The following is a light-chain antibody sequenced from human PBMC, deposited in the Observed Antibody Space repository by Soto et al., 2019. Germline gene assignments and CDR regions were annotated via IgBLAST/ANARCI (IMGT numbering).Light chain of an antibody. CDR3: QQYGSSPVT. CDR1: QSVSSSY. J-gene: IGKJ2*01. CDR2: GAS. Sequence: EIVLTQSPGPLSLSPGERATLSCRASQSVSSSYLAWYQQKPGQAPRLLIYGASSRATGIPDRFSGSGSGTDFTLTISRLEPEDFAVYYGQQYGSSPVTFGQGTKLEIK. V-gene: IGKV3-20*01.